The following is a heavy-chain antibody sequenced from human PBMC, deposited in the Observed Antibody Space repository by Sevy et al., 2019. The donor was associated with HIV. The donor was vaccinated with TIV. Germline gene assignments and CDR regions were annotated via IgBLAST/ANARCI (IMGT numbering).Heavy chain of an antibody. CDR1: GFTFSSYS. CDR3: ARTCGGDCYSRDAYDI. J-gene: IGHJ3*02. CDR2: ISSTSSAR. Sequence: GGSLRLSCAASGFTFSSYSMNWVRQAPGKGLEWVSYISSTSSARSYADSVKGRFTISRDNSKNSLYLQMNSLRDEDTAVYYCARTCGGDCYSRDAYDIWGQGTMVTVSS. D-gene: IGHD2-21*02. V-gene: IGHV3-48*02.